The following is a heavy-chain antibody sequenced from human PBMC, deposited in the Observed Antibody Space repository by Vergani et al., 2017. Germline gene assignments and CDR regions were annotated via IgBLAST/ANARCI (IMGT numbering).Heavy chain of an antibody. D-gene: IGHD6-13*01. CDR1: GGPISSGGYY. Sequence: QVQLQESGPGLVKPSQTLSLTCTVSGGPISSGGYYWSWIRQHPGKGLEWIGYIYYSGSTYYNPSLKSRVTISVDTSKNQFSLKLSSVTAADTAVYYCARGLRSIAAAGTWFDPGGQGTLVTVSS. J-gene: IGHJ5*02. CDR3: ARGLRSIAAAGTWFDP. CDR2: IYYSGST. V-gene: IGHV4-31*03.